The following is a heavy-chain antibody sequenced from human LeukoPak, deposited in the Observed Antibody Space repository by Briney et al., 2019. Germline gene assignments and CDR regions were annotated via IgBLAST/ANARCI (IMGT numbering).Heavy chain of an antibody. CDR1: GFTFSSYG. D-gene: IGHD4-23*01. CDR2: ISYDGSNK. J-gene: IGHJ4*02. Sequence: GGSLRLSCAASGFTFSSYGMHWVRQAPGKGLEWVAVISYDGSNKYYADSVKGRFTISRDNAKNSLYLQMNSLRAEDTAVYYCAKEGYGGEGDFDYWGQGTLVTVSS. V-gene: IGHV3-30*18. CDR3: AKEGYGGEGDFDY.